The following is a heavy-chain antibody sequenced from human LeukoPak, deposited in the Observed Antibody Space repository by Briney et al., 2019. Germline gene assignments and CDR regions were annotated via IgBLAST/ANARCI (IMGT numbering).Heavy chain of an antibody. CDR2: ISNSGST. CDR1: GGPIISHY. D-gene: IGHD1-1*01. CDR3: VRDALEGYYSYYYMDV. V-gene: IGHV4-59*11. Sequence: SETLSLTCFVAGGPIISHYWSWLRQPPGKGLEWIGYISNSGSTDYNPSLRSRVTISINTSKNQFSLKLTSVTAADSAVYYCVRDALEGYYSYYYMDVWDRGTTVTVSS. J-gene: IGHJ6*03.